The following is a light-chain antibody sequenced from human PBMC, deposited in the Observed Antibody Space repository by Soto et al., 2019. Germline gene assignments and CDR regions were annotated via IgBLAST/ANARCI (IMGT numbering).Light chain of an antibody. J-gene: IGLJ3*02. Sequence: QAVVTQPPSASGTPGQRVTISCSGSSSNIGNNAVNWYQQLPGTAPKVVIYNNEQRPSGVPDRLSGSKSGTSASLAISGLQSEDEADYYCAAWDDRLNGPVFGGGTKVTVL. CDR3: AAWDDRLNGPV. V-gene: IGLV1-44*01. CDR1: SSNIGNNA. CDR2: NNE.